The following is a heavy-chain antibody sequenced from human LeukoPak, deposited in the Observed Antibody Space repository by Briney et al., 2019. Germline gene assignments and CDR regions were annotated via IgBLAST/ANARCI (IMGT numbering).Heavy chain of an antibody. D-gene: IGHD2-2*01. CDR2: NIPILGIA. J-gene: IGHJ4*02. Sequence: SVKVSCKASGGTFSSYAISWVRQAPGQGLEWMGRNIPILGIANYAQKFQGRVTTTADKSTSTAYMELSSLRSEDTAVYYCARAVPAATSCDYWGQGTLVTVSS. CDR1: GGTFSSYA. V-gene: IGHV1-69*04. CDR3: ARAVPAATSCDY.